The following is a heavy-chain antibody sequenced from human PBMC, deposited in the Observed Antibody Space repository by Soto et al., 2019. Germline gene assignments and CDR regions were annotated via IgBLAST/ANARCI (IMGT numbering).Heavy chain of an antibody. V-gene: IGHV3-23*01. CDR3: AKDGFRFLEWLLPEDYYYYYYMDV. CDR2: ISGSGGST. J-gene: IGHJ6*03. D-gene: IGHD3-3*01. Sequence: GGSLRLSCAASGFTFSSYAMSWVRQAPGKGLEWVSAISGSGGSTYYADSVKGRFTISRDNSKNTLYLQMNSLRAEDTAVYYCAKDGFRFLEWLLPEDYYYYYYMDVWGKGTTVTVSS. CDR1: GFTFSSYA.